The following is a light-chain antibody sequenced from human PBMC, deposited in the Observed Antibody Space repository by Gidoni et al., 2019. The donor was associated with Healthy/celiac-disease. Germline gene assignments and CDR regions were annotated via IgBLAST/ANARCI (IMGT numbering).Light chain of an antibody. CDR3: QQNNNWPWT. CDR2: GAS. V-gene: IGKV3-15*01. CDR1: QTVSSN. Sequence: EIVMTQSPATLSVSPGERATLSCRASQTVSSNLALYQQKPGQAPRLLIYGASTRATGIPARFSGSGSGTEFTLTISGLQSEDFAVYYCQQNNNWPWTFGQGTKVEIK. J-gene: IGKJ1*01.